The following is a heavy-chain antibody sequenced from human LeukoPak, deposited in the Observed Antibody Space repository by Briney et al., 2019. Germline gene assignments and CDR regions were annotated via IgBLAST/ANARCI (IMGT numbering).Heavy chain of an antibody. J-gene: IGHJ4*02. V-gene: IGHV4-59*12. CDR1: GGSISSYF. CDR2: IYHTGNT. CDR3: ARENGDYVYDS. D-gene: IGHD4-17*01. Sequence: SETLSLTCTVSGGSISSYFWNWIRQPPGKALEWIGYIYHTGNTNYNPSLKSRVTISIDTSKKQFSLKLSSVTAADTAVYYCARENGDYVYDSWGQGALVTVSS.